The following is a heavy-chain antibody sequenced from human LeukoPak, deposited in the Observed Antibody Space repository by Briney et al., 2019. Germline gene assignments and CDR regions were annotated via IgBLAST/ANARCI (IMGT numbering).Heavy chain of an antibody. CDR1: GFIFSSSV. CDR3: AKGQGIGSYNFDY. Sequence: GGSLRLPCAASGFIFSSSVMTWVRQAPGKGLEWVSLISGSEDSTYYADSVKGRFTISRDISKNTLYLQMNTLRADDTAVYYCAKGQGIGSYNFDYWGQGSLVTVSS. D-gene: IGHD1-26*01. V-gene: IGHV3-23*01. CDR2: ISGSEDST. J-gene: IGHJ4*02.